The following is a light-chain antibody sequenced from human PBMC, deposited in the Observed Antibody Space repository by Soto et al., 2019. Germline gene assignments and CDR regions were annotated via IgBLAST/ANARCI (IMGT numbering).Light chain of an antibody. CDR1: SSDVGGYNY. V-gene: IGLV2-14*01. CDR2: EVS. J-gene: IGLJ1*01. CDR3: SSYTSSSTLGV. Sequence: QSALTHPAPVSGSPGQSITISCTGTSSDVGGYNYVSWYQQHPGKAPKLMIYEVSNRPSGVSDRFSGAKSGNTASLTISGLQAEDEADYYCSSYTSSSTLGVFGTGTKVTGL.